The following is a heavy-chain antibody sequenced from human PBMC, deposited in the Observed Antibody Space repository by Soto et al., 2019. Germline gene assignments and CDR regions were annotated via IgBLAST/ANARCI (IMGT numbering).Heavy chain of an antibody. CDR1: GGTFSSYA. J-gene: IGHJ5*02. V-gene: IGHV1-69*13. D-gene: IGHD6-19*01. CDR3: ARTAGYSSGWYHWFDP. Sequence: SVKVSCKASGGTFSSYAISWVRQAPGQGLEWMGGIIPIFGTANYAQKFQGRVTITADESTSTAYMELSSLRSEDTAVYYCARTAGYSSGWYHWFDPWGQGTLVTVSS. CDR2: IIPIFGTA.